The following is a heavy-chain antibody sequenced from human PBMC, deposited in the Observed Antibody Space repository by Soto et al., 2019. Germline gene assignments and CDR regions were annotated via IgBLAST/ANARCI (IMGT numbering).Heavy chain of an antibody. CDR1: GGTFSSYA. J-gene: IGHJ5*02. V-gene: IGHV1-69*13. D-gene: IGHD6-19*01. CDR3: ARTAGYSSGWYHWFDP. Sequence: SVKVSCKASGGTFSSYAISWVRQAPGQGLEWMGGIIPIFGTANYAQKFQGRVTITADESTSTAYMELSSLRSEDTAVYYCARTAGYSSGWYHWFDPWGQGTLVTVSS. CDR2: IIPIFGTA.